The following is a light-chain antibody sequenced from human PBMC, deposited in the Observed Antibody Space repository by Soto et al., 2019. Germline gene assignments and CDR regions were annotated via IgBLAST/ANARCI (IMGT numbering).Light chain of an antibody. V-gene: IGKV3-20*01. Sequence: EIVLTQSPGTLSLSPGERATLSCRASQSVSSSYLAWYQQRPGQAPRLLIYGASSRATGITDRFSGSGSRADVPVTISRLVAEDFAVYFCQQYVSSPRKFGEGTRVEVK. CDR3: QQYVSSPRK. CDR2: GAS. CDR1: QSVSSSY. J-gene: IGKJ1*01.